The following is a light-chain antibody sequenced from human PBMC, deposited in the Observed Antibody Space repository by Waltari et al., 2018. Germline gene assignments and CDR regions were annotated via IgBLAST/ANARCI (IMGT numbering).Light chain of an antibody. Sequence: QSALTQPASVSGSPGQSITISCTGTSSDIGGYDHVSWYQQYPGRAPKLLIYDVSIRPSGVSDRFSGSKSANTASLTIYGLQAEDEADYYCSSYTTSRTLAVFGGGTKLTVL. CDR1: SSDIGGYDH. V-gene: IGLV2-14*03. CDR3: SSYTTSRTLAV. CDR2: DVS. J-gene: IGLJ2*01.